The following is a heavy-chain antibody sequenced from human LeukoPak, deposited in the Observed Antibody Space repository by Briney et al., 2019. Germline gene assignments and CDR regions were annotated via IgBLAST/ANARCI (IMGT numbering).Heavy chain of an antibody. CDR3: ARGKSGSHSRPFDY. CDR1: GFSVSDNY. CDR2: LYSGGST. Sequence: PGGSLRHSCAASGFSVSDNYMSWVRQAPGKGLEWVSLLYSGGSTHYADSAKGRFTISRDKSNNMLSLQMNSLRAEDTAVYYCARGKSGSHSRPFDYWGQGTLVTVSS. V-gene: IGHV3-66*01. D-gene: IGHD1-26*01. J-gene: IGHJ4*02.